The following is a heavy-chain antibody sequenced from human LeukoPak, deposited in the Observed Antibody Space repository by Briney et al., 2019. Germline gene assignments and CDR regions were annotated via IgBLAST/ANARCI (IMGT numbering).Heavy chain of an antibody. J-gene: IGHJ4*02. D-gene: IGHD3-10*02. CDR1: GFTFSSYS. CDR2: ISSSSSYI. Sequence: PGGSLRLSCAASGFTFSSYSMNWVRQAPVKGLEWVSSISSSSSYIYYADSVKGRFTISRDNAKNSLYLQMNSLRAEDTAVYYCARDMFGFEYYFDYWGQGTLVTVSS. CDR3: ARDMFGFEYYFDY. V-gene: IGHV3-21*01.